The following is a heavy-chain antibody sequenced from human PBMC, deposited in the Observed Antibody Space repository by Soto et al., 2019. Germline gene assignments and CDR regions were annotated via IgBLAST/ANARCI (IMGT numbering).Heavy chain of an antibody. CDR1: GGSISSSSYY. CDR3: ARGNCNSETVDY. D-gene: IGHD1-7*01. V-gene: IGHV4-39*01. Sequence: SETLSLTCTVSGGSISSSSYYWGWIRQPPGKGLEWIGSIYYSGSTYYNPSLKSRVTISVDTSKNQLSLKLSSVTAADTAVYYCARGNCNSETVDYWGQGTLVTVSS. CDR2: IYYSGST. J-gene: IGHJ4*02.